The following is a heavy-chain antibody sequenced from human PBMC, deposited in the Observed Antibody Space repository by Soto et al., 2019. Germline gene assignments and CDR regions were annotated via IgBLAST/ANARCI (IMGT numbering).Heavy chain of an antibody. Sequence: GGSLRLSCAASGSTFSAYNMNWVRQAPGKGLEWISYISTSSSTKYYADSVKGRFTISRDNAKNSLYLQMNSLRDEDTAVYYCARDWQWLSFYFDFWGPGTLVTVSS. CDR2: ISTSSSTK. CDR3: ARDWQWLSFYFDF. CDR1: GSTFSAYN. D-gene: IGHD6-19*01. J-gene: IGHJ4*02. V-gene: IGHV3-48*02.